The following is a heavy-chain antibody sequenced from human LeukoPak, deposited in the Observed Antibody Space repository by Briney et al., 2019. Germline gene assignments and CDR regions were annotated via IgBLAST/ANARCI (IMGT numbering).Heavy chain of an antibody. CDR2: ISGSGGST. CDR3: AKDTGSSWYRLVPGQFGY. Sequence: GGSLRLSCAASAFTFSSYAMSWVRQAPGKGLEWVSAISGSGGSTYYADSVKGRFTISRDNSKNTLYLQMNSLRAEDTAVYYCAKDTGSSWYRLVPGQFGYWGQGTLVTVSS. J-gene: IGHJ4*02. D-gene: IGHD6-13*01. CDR1: AFTFSSYA. V-gene: IGHV3-23*01.